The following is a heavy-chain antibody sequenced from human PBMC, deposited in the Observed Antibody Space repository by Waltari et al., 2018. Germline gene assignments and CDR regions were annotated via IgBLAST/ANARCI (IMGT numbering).Heavy chain of an antibody. CDR3: VRDFWSRSYDHHGLDV. D-gene: IGHD3-3*01. V-gene: IGHV3-7*01. J-gene: IGHJ6*02. Sequence: VQPGVSLRLSCAASGFTFSSIWMTWVRQAPGMGPEWVAIIKPDGSEQYYVDSVKGRFTISRDNANNSLYLQLNSLRAEDTAGYYCVRDFWSRSYDHHGLDVWGRGTTVTVSS. CDR2: IKPDGSEQ. CDR1: GFTFSSIW.